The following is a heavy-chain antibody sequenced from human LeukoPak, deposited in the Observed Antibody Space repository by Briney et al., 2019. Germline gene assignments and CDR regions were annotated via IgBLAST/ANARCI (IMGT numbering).Heavy chain of an antibody. CDR3: ARSRHYYGSGRESGIYNWFDP. D-gene: IGHD3-10*01. J-gene: IGHJ5*02. CDR1: GGTFSSYA. Sequence: SVKVSCKASGGTFSSYAISWVRQAPGQGLEWMGGIIPIFGSANYAQKFQGRVTITADESTSTAYMELSSLRSEDTAVYYCARSRHYYGSGRESGIYNWFDPWGQGTLVTVSS. V-gene: IGHV1-69*01. CDR2: IIPIFGSA.